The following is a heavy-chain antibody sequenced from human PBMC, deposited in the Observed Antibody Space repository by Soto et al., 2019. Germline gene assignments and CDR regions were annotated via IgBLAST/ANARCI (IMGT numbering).Heavy chain of an antibody. V-gene: IGHV3-74*01. CDR2: INSDGGTT. D-gene: IGHD5-18*01. J-gene: IGHJ6*02. CDR1: GFVFSSYW. CDR3: GRGCESSYGYHYYGMDV. Sequence: GGSLRLSCAASGFVFSSYWMHWVRQAPGKGLVWVSGINSDGGTTTYADSVKGRFTISRDNAKNTLYLQMNSLRAEDTAVYYCGRGCESSYGYHYYGMDVWGQGTTVTVSS.